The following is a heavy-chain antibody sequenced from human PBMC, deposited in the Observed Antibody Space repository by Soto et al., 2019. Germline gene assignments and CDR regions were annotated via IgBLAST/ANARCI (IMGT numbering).Heavy chain of an antibody. Sequence: QVQLVESGGGVVQPGRSLRLSCAASGFTFSTYGMHWVRQAPGKGLEWVGVIGYDGSNKYYADSVKGRFTISRDNSKNTVYLQMNSLRTEDTAVYYCARDRYSGDAFDIWGQGTMVTVSS. CDR1: GFTFSTYG. V-gene: IGHV3-33*01. CDR2: IGYDGSNK. D-gene: IGHD1-1*01. CDR3: ARDRYSGDAFDI. J-gene: IGHJ3*02.